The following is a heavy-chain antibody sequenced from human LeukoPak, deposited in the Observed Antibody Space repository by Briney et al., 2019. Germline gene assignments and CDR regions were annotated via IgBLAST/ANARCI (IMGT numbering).Heavy chain of an antibody. V-gene: IGHV1-8*03. CDR3: ARDQSIAVAFDAFDI. Sequence: GASVKVSCKASGYTFTSYDINWVRQATGQGLEWMGWMNPNSGNTGYAQKFQGRVTITRNTSISTAYMELSSLRSDDTAVYYCARDQSIAVAFDAFDIWGQGTMVTVSS. J-gene: IGHJ3*02. D-gene: IGHD6-19*01. CDR1: GYTFTSYD. CDR2: MNPNSGNT.